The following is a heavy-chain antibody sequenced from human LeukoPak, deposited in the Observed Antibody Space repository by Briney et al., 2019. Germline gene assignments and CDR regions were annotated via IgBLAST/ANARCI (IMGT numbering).Heavy chain of an antibody. J-gene: IGHJ4*02. CDR3: ASGGYSYDY. CDR1: GGSISSGSYY. V-gene: IGHV4-61*02. CDR2: IYTSGST. Sequence: SETLSLTCTVSGGSISSGSYYWSWIRQPAGKGLEWIGRIYTSGSTNYNPSLKSRVTISVDTSKNQFSLKLSSVTAADTAVYYCASGGYSYDYWGQGTLITVSS. D-gene: IGHD5-18*01.